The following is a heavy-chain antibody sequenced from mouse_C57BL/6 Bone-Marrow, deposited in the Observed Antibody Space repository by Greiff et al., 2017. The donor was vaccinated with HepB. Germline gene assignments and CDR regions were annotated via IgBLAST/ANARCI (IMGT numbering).Heavy chain of an antibody. V-gene: IGHV5-12*01. Sequence: EVKLVESGGGLVQPGGSLKLSCAASGFTFSDYYMYWVRQTPEKRLEWVAYISNGGGSTYYPDTVKGRFTISRDNAKNTLYLQMSRLKSEDTAMYYCARQGPFYYYAMDYWGQGTSVTVSS. CDR3: ARQGPFYYYAMDY. CDR1: GFTFSDYY. CDR2: ISNGGGST. J-gene: IGHJ4*01.